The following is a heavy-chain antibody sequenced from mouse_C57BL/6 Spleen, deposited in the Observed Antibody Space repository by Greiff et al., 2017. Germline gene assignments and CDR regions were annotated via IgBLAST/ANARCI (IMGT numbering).Heavy chain of an antibody. CDR3: ARWDGCYEAWFAN. CDR2: IDPSDSYT. D-gene: IGHD2-3*01. Sequence: VQLQQPGAELVKPGASVKLSCKASGFTFTSYWMQWVKQRPGQGLEWIGEIDPSDSYTNYNQKFKGKGTLTVDTSSSTAYMQHRSLTSEDYAVYYCARWDGCYEAWFANWGQGTLVTVSA. CDR1: GFTFTSYW. J-gene: IGHJ3*01. V-gene: IGHV1-50*01.